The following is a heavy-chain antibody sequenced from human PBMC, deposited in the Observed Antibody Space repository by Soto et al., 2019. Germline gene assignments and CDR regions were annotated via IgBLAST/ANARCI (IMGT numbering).Heavy chain of an antibody. CDR1: GGSFSGYS. V-gene: IGHV4-34*01. CDR2: INHSGST. J-gene: IGHJ6*02. D-gene: IGHD6-13*01. Sequence: SESLSVICPVYGGSFSGYSWSWIRQPPGKGLEWIGEINHSGSTNYNPSLKSRVTISVDTSKNQFSLKLSSVTAADTAVYYCARVWGSSWFIYYYGMDVWGQGTTVT. CDR3: ARVWGSSWFIYYYGMDV.